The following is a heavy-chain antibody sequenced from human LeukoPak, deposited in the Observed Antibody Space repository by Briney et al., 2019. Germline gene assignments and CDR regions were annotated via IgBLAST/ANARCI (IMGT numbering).Heavy chain of an antibody. CDR3: ARSYSGSYFRGMWGTFDY. Sequence: PSETLSLTCTVSGGSISSGGYYWSWLRQHPGKGLEWIGYIYYSGSTYYNPSLKSRVTISVDTSKNQFSLKLSSVTAADTAVYYCARSYSGSYFRGMWGTFDYWGQGTLVTVSS. CDR1: GGSISSGGYY. D-gene: IGHD1-26*01. J-gene: IGHJ4*02. V-gene: IGHV4-31*03. CDR2: IYYSGST.